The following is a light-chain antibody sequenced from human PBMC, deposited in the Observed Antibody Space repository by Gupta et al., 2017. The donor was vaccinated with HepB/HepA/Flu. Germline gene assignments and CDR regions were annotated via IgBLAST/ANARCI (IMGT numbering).Light chain of an antibody. CDR1: QSVLYSSNNKNY. V-gene: IGKV4-1*01. Sequence: DIVMTQSPDSLAVSLGERATINCKSSQSVLYSSNNKNYLAWYQQKPGQPPKLLIYWASTRESGVPDRFSGSGSGTXFTLTIXSLQAEDVAVYYCQQYYSTPDTFGXGTKLEIK. CDR3: QQYYSTPDT. CDR2: WAS. J-gene: IGKJ2*01.